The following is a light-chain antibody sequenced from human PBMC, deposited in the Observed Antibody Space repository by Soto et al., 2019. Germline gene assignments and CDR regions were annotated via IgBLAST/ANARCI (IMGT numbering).Light chain of an antibody. CDR1: QSIXSY. V-gene: IGKV1-39*01. CDR3: QQSYSTPPT. Sequence: DIQMTQSPSSLSASVGDRVTITCRASQSIXSYLNWYQQKPGKAPKLLIYAASSLQSGVPSRFSGSGSGTDFTLTISSLQPEDFATYYCQQSYSTPPTFGGGTKVEIK. CDR2: AAS. J-gene: IGKJ4*01.